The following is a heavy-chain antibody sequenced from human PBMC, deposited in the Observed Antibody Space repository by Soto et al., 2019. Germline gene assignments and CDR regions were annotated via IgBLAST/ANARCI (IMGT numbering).Heavy chain of an antibody. D-gene: IGHD5-12*01. Sequence: QVQLQESGPGLVKPSQTMSLTCTVSGGSISSGGYYWSWIRQHPGKGLEWIGYIYYSGSTYYNPSLKSRVTISVDTSKNQFSLKLSSVTAADTAVYYCAREVGLIRGIVATFDPCGQGTLVTVSS. J-gene: IGHJ5*02. CDR2: IYYSGST. CDR1: GGSISSGGYY. V-gene: IGHV4-31*03. CDR3: AREVGLIRGIVATFDP.